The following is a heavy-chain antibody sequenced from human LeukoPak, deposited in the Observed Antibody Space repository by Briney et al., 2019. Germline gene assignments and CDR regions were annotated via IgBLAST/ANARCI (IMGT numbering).Heavy chain of an antibody. Sequence: SETLSLTCSVSGGSMSNYYGSWIRQPPGKGLEWIAYIYYTGSTYYNPSLKSRVTMSVDTSKNQFSLTLSSVTAADTAVYYCARHISGAATLDGGQGTLVTVSS. CDR1: GGSMSNYY. CDR3: ARHISGAATLD. V-gene: IGHV4-59*08. J-gene: IGHJ4*02. CDR2: IYYTGST. D-gene: IGHD3-3*02.